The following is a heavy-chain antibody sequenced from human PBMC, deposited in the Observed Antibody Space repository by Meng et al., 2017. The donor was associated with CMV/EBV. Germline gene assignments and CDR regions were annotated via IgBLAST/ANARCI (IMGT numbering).Heavy chain of an antibody. CDR1: GFTFSSYW. D-gene: IGHD2-2*01. Sequence: SCAASGFTFSSYWMSWVRQAPGKGLEWVANIKQDGSEKYYVDSVKGRFTISRDNSKNTLYLQMNSLRAEDTAVYYCARDLNVVVPAAMGGTTAKNKLGYYYYGMDVWGQGTTVTVSS. V-gene: IGHV3-7*01. CDR3: ARDLNVVVPAAMGGTTAKNKLGYYYYGMDV. CDR2: IKQDGSEK. J-gene: IGHJ6*02.